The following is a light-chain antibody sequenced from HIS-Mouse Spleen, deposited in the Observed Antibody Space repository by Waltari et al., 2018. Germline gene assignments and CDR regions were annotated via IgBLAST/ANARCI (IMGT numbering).Light chain of an antibody. V-gene: IGLV3-10*01. J-gene: IGLJ2*01. CDR3: YSTDSSGNHRV. CDR1: ALPKKI. CDR2: EDS. Sequence: YDLTQPPPVPGPPGQTARTPCPGDALPKKIAYWYRQKSGQAPVLVIYEDSKRPSGIPERFSGSSSGTMATLTISGAQVEDEADYYCYSTDSSGNHRVFGGGTKLTVL.